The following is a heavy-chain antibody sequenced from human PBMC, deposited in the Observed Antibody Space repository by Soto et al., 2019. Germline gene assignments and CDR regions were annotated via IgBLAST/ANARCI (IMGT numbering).Heavy chain of an antibody. Sequence: QVQLQQWGAGLLKPSETLSLTCAVYGGSFSGYYWSWIRQPPGKGLEWIGEINHSGSTNYNPSLKSRVTISVDTSKNQFSLKLSSVTAADTAVYYCARALGYTYGHLPIDYWDQGTLVTVSS. V-gene: IGHV4-34*01. CDR1: GGSFSGYY. J-gene: IGHJ4*02. CDR2: INHSGST. D-gene: IGHD5-18*01. CDR3: ARALGYTYGHLPIDY.